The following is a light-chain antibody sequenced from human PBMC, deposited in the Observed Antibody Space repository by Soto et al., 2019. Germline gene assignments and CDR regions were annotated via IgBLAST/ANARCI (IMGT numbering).Light chain of an antibody. CDR3: QQLSRYPLT. V-gene: IGKV1-17*01. Sequence: ILMTQSPSSLSASVGDRVTITCRASQGIRNDLAWYQQKPGKAPDLLIYSASTLQSGVPSRFSGSGSETEFSLTIRALQPEDFATYYCQQLSRYPLTFGGGTKVDIK. CDR1: QGIRND. CDR2: SAS. J-gene: IGKJ4*01.